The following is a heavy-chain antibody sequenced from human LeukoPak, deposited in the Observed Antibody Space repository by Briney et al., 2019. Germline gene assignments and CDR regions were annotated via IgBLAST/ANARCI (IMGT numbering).Heavy chain of an antibody. CDR2: FYYTGAT. CDR3: ARSNARDGYNFVY. CDR1: GGSISSSY. V-gene: IGHV4-59*08. D-gene: IGHD5-24*01. Sequence: SETLSLTCTVSGGSISSSYWSWIRQPPGKGLEWIGYFYYTGATNYNPSLKSRVTISVDTSKTQLSLKMTSMTAADTAAYYCARSNARDGYNFVYWGQGTLVTVSS. J-gene: IGHJ4*02.